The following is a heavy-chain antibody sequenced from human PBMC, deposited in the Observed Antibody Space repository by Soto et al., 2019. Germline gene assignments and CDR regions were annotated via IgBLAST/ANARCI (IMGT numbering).Heavy chain of an antibody. J-gene: IGHJ2*01. CDR3: ARESHDILTGPPWVWYFDL. D-gene: IGHD3-9*01. CDR2: FNDRGSI. CDR1: GGSFSGYY. V-gene: IGHV4-34*01. Sequence: QVQLQQWGAGPLRPLETLSLTCGVSGGSFSGYYWAWIRQSPGKGLEWIGEFNDRGSINYNPSLKSRVSTSVDTSKNHYSLNLRSVTAADTAVYFCARESHDILTGPPWVWYFDLWGRGTLVTVSS.